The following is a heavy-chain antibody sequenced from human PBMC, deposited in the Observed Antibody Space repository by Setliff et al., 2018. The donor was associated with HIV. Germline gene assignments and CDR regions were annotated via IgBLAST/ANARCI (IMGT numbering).Heavy chain of an antibody. Sequence: SETLSLTCTVSGGSISSYYWSWIRQPAGKGLEWIGRIYTSGSTNYNPSLKSRVTMSVDTSKNQFSLKLSSVAAADTAVYYCARVGQQQLVLNDAFDIWGQGTMVTVSS. CDR1: GGSISSYY. CDR2: IYTSGST. D-gene: IGHD6-13*01. J-gene: IGHJ3*02. CDR3: ARVGQQQLVLNDAFDI. V-gene: IGHV4-4*07.